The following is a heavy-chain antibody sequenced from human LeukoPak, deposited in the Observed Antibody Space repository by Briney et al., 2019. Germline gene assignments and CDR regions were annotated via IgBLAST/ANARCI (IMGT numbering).Heavy chain of an antibody. V-gene: IGHV4-30-4*01. CDR3: ARVMVRGVNYFDY. D-gene: IGHD3-10*01. CDR2: IYYSGST. CDR1: GGSISSGDYY. Sequence: SQTLSLTCTVSGGSISSGDYYWSWIRQPPGKGLEWIGYIYYSGSTYYNPSLKSRVTISVDTSKNQFSLKLSCVTAAGTAVYYCARVMVRGVNYFDYWGQGTLVTVSS. J-gene: IGHJ4*02.